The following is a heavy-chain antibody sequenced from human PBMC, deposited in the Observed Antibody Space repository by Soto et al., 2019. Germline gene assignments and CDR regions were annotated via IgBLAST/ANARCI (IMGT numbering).Heavy chain of an antibody. Sequence: QVQLQESGPGLVKPSETLSLICTVSGGSVSSGSYYWSWIRQPPGKGLELIGDIYYSGITNYNPPLKSRVTILVDTSKNQFSLKLSSVTAADTAVYYCARGVLALDIEVGPGSRYGMDVWGQGTTVTVSS. CDR1: GGSVSSGSYY. CDR3: ARGVLALDIEVGPGSRYGMDV. J-gene: IGHJ6*02. V-gene: IGHV4-61*01. CDR2: IYYSGIT. D-gene: IGHD2-2*01.